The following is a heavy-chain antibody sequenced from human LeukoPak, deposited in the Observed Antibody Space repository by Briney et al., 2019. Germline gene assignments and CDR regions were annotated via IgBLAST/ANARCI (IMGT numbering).Heavy chain of an antibody. CDR2: ITASGSGT. CDR1: EFTFSNYA. D-gene: IGHD1-26*01. V-gene: IGHV3-23*01. Sequence: GGSLRLSCAASEFTFSNYAMSWVRQAPGKGLEWVSAITASGSGTYYADSVKGRFTISRDSSKNTVYLQMNSLRAEDTAVYYCAKPPLVGATVPYNWGQGTLVTVSS. J-gene: IGHJ4*02. CDR3: AKPPLVGATVPYN.